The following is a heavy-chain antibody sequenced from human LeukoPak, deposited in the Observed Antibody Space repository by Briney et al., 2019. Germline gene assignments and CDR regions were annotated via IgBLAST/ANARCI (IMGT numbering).Heavy chain of an antibody. D-gene: IGHD3-22*01. V-gene: IGHV1-69*13. CDR3: GRSYDSSGYFGDYYYGMDV. Sequence: GASVKVSCKASGGTSSTFAISWVRQAPGQGLEWMGGIIPIFGTPNYAQKFQGRVTISADESTSTAYMELSSLRSEDTAVYYCGRSYDSSGYFGDYYYGMDVWGQGTTVTVSS. J-gene: IGHJ6*02. CDR2: IIPIFGTP. CDR1: GGTSSTFA.